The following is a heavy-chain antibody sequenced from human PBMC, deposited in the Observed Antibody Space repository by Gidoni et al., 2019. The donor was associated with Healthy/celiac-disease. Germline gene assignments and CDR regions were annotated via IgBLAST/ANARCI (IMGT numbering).Heavy chain of an antibody. J-gene: IGHJ5*02. Sequence: QVTLKESGPVLVQPTETLTLPCTVSGFSLSNARMGVSWIRQPPGKALEWLAHIFSNDEKSYSTSLKSRLTISKDTSKSQVVLTMTNMDPVDTATYYCARISRLLAVAGTWYWFDPWGQGTLVTVSS. CDR2: IFSNDEK. V-gene: IGHV2-26*01. D-gene: IGHD6-19*01. CDR1: GFSLSNARMG. CDR3: ARISRLLAVAGTWYWFDP.